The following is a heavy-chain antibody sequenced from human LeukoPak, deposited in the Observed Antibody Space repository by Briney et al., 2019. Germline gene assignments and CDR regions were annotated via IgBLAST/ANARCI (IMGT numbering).Heavy chain of an antibody. D-gene: IGHD6-19*01. CDR3: AKPTRSYRSGWWVFDI. CDR1: GFTFSSYW. CDR2: IKQDGSEK. V-gene: IGHV3-7*01. Sequence: GGSLRLSCAASGFTFSSYWLSWVRQAPGKRLEWVANIKQDGSEKYYVDSVKGRFTISRDNAKNSLYLQMNSLRVEDTAVYYCAKPTRSYRSGWWVFDIWGQGTMVTVSP. J-gene: IGHJ3*02.